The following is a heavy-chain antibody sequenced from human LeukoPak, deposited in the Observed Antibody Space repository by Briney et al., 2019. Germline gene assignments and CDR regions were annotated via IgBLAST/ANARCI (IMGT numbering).Heavy chain of an antibody. Sequence: GGSLRLSCAASGFTFSNCAMNWVRQAPGKGLEWVLAISDSASSTYYADSVKGRFTISRDNAKNTLYLQMNSLRAEDTAVYYCAKMPNSNYFDYWGQGTLVTVSS. J-gene: IGHJ4*02. CDR2: ISDSASST. CDR1: GFTFSNCA. CDR3: AKMPNSNYFDY. D-gene: IGHD4-11*01. V-gene: IGHV3-23*01.